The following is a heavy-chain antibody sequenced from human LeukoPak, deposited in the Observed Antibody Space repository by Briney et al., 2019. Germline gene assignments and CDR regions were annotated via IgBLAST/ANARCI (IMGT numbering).Heavy chain of an antibody. CDR3: ARDLGGRYSSSLYYYSDY. CDR1: GFTFSSYS. V-gene: IGHV3-48*02. Sequence: PGGSLRLSCAASGFTFSSYSMNWVRQAPGKGLEWVSYISSSSSTIYYADSVKGRFTISRDNAKNSLYLQMNSLRDEDTAVYYCARDLGGRYSSSLYYYSDYWGQGTLVTVSS. J-gene: IGHJ4*02. CDR2: ISSSSSTI. D-gene: IGHD6-13*01.